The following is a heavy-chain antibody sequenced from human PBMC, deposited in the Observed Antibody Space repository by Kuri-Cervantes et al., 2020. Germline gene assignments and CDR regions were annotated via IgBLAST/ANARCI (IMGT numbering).Heavy chain of an antibody. J-gene: IGHJ6*02. CDR2: ISYDGSNK. D-gene: IGHD5-18*01. V-gene: IGHV3-30*03. CDR3: ARDTRGSIQLWLGYYYYGMDV. CDR1: GFTFSSYG. Sequence: GGSLRLSCAASGFTFSSYGMHWVRQAPGKGLEWVAVISYDGSNKYYADSVKGRFTISRDNSKNTLYLQMNSLRAEDTAVYYCARDTRGSIQLWLGYYYYGMDVWGQGTTVTVSS.